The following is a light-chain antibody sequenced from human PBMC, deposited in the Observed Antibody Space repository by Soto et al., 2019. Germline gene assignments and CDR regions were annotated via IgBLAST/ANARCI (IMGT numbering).Light chain of an antibody. J-gene: IGKJ4*01. Sequence: DIQMTQSPSSLSASVGDRVTITCRASQSISSYLNWYQQKPGKAPKLLIYAASSLQSGVPSRFSGSGSGTDFTLTISSLQPEDFATYYCQQGYSTPLTFGGATKVDIK. CDR3: QQGYSTPLT. CDR1: QSISSY. CDR2: AAS. V-gene: IGKV1-39*01.